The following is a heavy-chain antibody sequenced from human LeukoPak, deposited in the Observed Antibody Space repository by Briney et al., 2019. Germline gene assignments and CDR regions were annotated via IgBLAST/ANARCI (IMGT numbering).Heavy chain of an antibody. CDR1: GFTFSSYG. CDR3: AKDLGYYGSGRTYYMDV. Sequence: GGSLRLSCAASGFTFSSYGMSWVRQAPGKGVEWVSAISGSGGSTYYADSVKGRFTISRDNSKNTLYLQMNSLRAEDTAVYYCAKDLGYYGSGRTYYMDVWGKGTTVTISS. CDR2: ISGSGGST. J-gene: IGHJ6*03. V-gene: IGHV3-23*01. D-gene: IGHD3-10*01.